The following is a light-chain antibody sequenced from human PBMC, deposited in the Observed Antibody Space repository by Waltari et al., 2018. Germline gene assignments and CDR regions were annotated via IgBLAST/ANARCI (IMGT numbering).Light chain of an antibody. Sequence: DIVITQSPDSLPVSLGERATITCKSTQRVVSTFNTTNYLAWFQQKPGQPPNLLIYWSFTRDSGVPDRFSGSGSGTDFTLTISSLQAEDVAVYYCQQYLSPPRTFGQGTKVEIK. CDR1: QRVVSTFNTTNY. CDR3: QQYLSPPRT. J-gene: IGKJ1*01. V-gene: IGKV4-1*01. CDR2: WSF.